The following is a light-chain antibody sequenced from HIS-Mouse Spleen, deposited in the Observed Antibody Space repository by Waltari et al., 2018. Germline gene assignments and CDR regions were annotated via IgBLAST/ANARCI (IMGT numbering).Light chain of an antibody. CDR3: QVWDSSSDHVV. Sequence: SYVLTQPPSVSVAPGQTARITCGGNNIGSKSVHWYQQKPGQAPVLVVYDDSDRPSGFPGRVSGSNSGNTATLTISRVEAGDEADYYCQVWDSSSDHVVFGGGTKLTVL. V-gene: IGLV3-21*02. CDR2: DDS. J-gene: IGLJ2*01. CDR1: NIGSKS.